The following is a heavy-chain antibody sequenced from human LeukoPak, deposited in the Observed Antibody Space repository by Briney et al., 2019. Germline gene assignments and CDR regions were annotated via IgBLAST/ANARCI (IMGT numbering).Heavy chain of an antibody. V-gene: IGHV1-69*04. CDR2: IIPILGIA. Sequence: WASVKVSCKASGGTFSSYAISWVRQAPGQGLEWMGRIIPILGIANYAQKFQGRVTITADKSTSTAYMELSSLRSEDTAVYYCAKAGAVAGVNYFDYWGQGTLVTVSS. CDR3: AKAGAVAGVNYFDY. CDR1: GGTFSSYA. D-gene: IGHD6-19*01. J-gene: IGHJ4*02.